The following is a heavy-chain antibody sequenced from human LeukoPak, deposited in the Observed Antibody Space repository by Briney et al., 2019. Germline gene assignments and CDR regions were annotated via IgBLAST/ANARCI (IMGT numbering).Heavy chain of an antibody. V-gene: IGHV4-34*01. J-gene: IGHJ5*02. CDR2: INHSGST. CDR1: GGSFSGYY. Sequence: SETLSLTCAVYGGSFSGYYWSWIRQPPGKGLEWIGEINHSGSTNYNPSLKSRVTISVDTSKNQFSLKLSSVTAADTAVYYCARRAHPTDYGDYSFLDWFDPWGQGTLVTVSS. D-gene: IGHD4-17*01. CDR3: ARRAHPTDYGDYSFLDWFDP.